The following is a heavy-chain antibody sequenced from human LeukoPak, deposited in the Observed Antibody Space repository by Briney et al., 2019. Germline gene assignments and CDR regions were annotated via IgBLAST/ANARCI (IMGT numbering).Heavy chain of an antibody. CDR3: ARALVLNYSNYQVYYYYYMDV. CDR2: INPNSGGT. J-gene: IGHJ6*03. CDR1: GYTFAGYY. Sequence: ASVKVSCKASGYTFAGYYMHWVRQAPGQELEWMGWINPNSGGTNYAQKFQGRVTMTRDTSISTAYMELSRLRSDDTAVYYCARALVLNYSNYQVYYYYYMDVWGKGTTVTVSS. V-gene: IGHV1-2*02. D-gene: IGHD4-11*01.